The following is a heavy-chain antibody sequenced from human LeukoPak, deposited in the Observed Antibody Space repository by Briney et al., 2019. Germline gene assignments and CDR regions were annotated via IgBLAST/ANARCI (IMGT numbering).Heavy chain of an antibody. CDR2: IKQDGSEQ. J-gene: IGHJ3*02. CDR1: GFTFTTYW. Sequence: PGGSLRLSCAASGFTFTTYWMSWVRQAPGKGLEWVADIKQDGSEQNYVDSVRGRFTISRDNDKNSVYLQMNSLRVDDTAVYFCARDSTGWQADSFDIWGQGTMVTVSS. V-gene: IGHV3-7*01. CDR3: ARDSTGWQADSFDI. D-gene: IGHD2-8*02.